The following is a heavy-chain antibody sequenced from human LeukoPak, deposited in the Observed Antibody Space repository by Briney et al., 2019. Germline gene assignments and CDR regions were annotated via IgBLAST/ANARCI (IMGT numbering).Heavy chain of an antibody. V-gene: IGHV4-38-2*02. D-gene: IGHD4-11*01. J-gene: IGHJ6*03. CDR2: IYHSGST. CDR1: GYSISSGYY. Sequence: SETLSLTCTVSGYSISSGYYWGWIRQPPGKGLEWIGSIYHSGSTYYNPSLKSRVTISVDRSKNQFSLKLSSVTAADTAAYYCATTYSNYYYDYLDIWGKGTTVTVSS. CDR3: ATTYSNYYYDYLDI.